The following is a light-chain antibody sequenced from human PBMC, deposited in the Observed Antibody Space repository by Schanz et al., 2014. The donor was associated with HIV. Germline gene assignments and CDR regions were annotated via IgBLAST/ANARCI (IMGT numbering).Light chain of an antibody. Sequence: QSVLTQPPSASGSPGQSITISCTGTSSDVGGYNYVSWYQQHPGKAPKLMIYDVSNRPSGVSNRFSGSKSGNTASLTISGLQAEDEADYYCSSYGGGDTLLFGGGTKLTVL. J-gene: IGLJ3*02. V-gene: IGLV2-14*03. CDR3: SSYGGGDTLL. CDR1: SSDVGGYNY. CDR2: DVS.